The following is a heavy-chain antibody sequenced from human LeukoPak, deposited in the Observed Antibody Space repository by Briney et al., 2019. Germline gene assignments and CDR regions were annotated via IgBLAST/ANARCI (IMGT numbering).Heavy chain of an antibody. CDR3: ATDREGDPSAYYLV. CDR1: GFTLSGYA. CDR2: ISDNGGRT. J-gene: IGHJ4*02. Sequence: GGSLRLSCAASGFTLSGYAMSWVRQAPGKGLEWVSTISDNGGRTYYADSVKGRFTISRDNSKNTLFLQMNSLRAEDSAVYYCATDREGDPSAYYLVGGQGTLITVSS. V-gene: IGHV3-23*01. D-gene: IGHD3-22*01.